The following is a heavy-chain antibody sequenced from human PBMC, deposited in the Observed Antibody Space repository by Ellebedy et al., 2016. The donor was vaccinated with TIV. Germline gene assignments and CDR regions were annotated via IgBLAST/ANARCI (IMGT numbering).Heavy chain of an antibody. CDR1: GFTFSSYA. CDR2: FSYDGRNK. CDR3: AREGGEEPSAFDI. Sequence: GGSLKISXAASGFTFSSYAMHWVRQAPGKGLEWVAAFSYDGRNKYYADSVKGRFTISRDNSKSTLYLQMNSLRAEDTAVYYCAREGGEEPSAFDIWGQGTMVTVSS. D-gene: IGHD1-14*01. J-gene: IGHJ3*02. V-gene: IGHV3-30*04.